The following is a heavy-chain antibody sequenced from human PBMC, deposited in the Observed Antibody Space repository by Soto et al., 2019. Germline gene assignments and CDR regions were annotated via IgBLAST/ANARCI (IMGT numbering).Heavy chain of an antibody. CDR1: GDSVSSNSAA. V-gene: IGHV6-1*01. D-gene: IGHD2-15*01. CDR3: ARKYCSGGSCRNWFDP. J-gene: IGHJ5*02. Sequence: SQTLSLTCAISGDSVSSNSAAWNWIRQSPSRGLEWLGRTYYRSKWYNDYAVSVKSRITINPDTSKNQFSLQLNSVTPEDTAVYYCARKYCSGGSCRNWFDPSGQVTLVIVSS. CDR2: TYYRSKWYN.